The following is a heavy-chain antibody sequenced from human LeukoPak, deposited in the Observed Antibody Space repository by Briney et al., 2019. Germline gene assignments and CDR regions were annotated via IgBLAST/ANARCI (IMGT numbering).Heavy chain of an antibody. V-gene: IGHV3-7*01. CDR3: AREGFYGSGMFAFDI. Sequence: PGGSLRLSCAASGFTFSSYWMSWVRQAPGKGLEWVANIKQDGSEKYYVDSVKGRFTISRDNAKNSLYLQMNSLRAEDTAVYYCAREGFYGSGMFAFDIWGQGTMVTVSS. CDR1: GFTFSSYW. D-gene: IGHD3-10*01. CDR2: IKQDGSEK. J-gene: IGHJ3*02.